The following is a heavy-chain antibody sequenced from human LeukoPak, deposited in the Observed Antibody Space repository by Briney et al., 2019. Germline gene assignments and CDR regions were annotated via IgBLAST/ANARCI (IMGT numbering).Heavy chain of an antibody. V-gene: IGHV4-38-2*02. D-gene: IGHD6-25*01. Sequence: PSETLSLTCTVSGYSIGSGHYWAWIRQPPGKGLEWIGCVYHSGTYYKSSLTSRVTISMDTSKNQFSLKLTSVTAADPAFYYCAKSSGGGGHDSRGQGTLVTVSS. CDR1: GYSIGSGHY. CDR2: VYHSGT. CDR3: AKSSGGGGHDS. J-gene: IGHJ5*01.